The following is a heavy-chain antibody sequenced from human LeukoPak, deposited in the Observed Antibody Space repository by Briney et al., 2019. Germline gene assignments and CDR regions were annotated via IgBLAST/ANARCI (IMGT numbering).Heavy chain of an antibody. CDR3: ARVGYCSGGSCYAAWFNP. V-gene: IGHV1-69*04. D-gene: IGHD2-15*01. J-gene: IGHJ5*02. Sequence: ASVKVSCKASGGTFSSYAISWVRQAPGQGPEWMGRIIPILGIANYAQKFQGRVTITADKSTSTAYMELSSLRSEDTAVYYCARVGYCSGGSCYAAWFNPWGQGTLVTVSS. CDR2: IIPILGIA. CDR1: GGTFSSYA.